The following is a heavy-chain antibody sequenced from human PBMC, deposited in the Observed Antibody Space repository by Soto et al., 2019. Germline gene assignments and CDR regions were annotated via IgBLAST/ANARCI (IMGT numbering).Heavy chain of an antibody. CDR1: GGSISSYY. D-gene: IGHD3-22*01. CDR2: IYYSGNT. J-gene: IGHJ4*02. V-gene: IGHV4-59*12. CDR3: VREDCYDSSGSN. Sequence: LSLTCTVSGGSISSYYWSWIRQPPGKGLEWIGYIYYSGNTYYNPSLKSRVTISVDTSKNQFSLKLSSVTAADTAVYYCVREDCYDSSGSNWGQGTLVTVSS.